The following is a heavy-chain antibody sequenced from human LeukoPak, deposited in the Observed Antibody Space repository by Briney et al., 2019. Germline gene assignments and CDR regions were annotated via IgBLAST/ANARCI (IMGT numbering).Heavy chain of an antibody. V-gene: IGHV3-21*01. Sequence: GGSLRLSCAASGFTFSTYTMNWVRQAPGKGLEWVSSISTSSSYIYHADSVKGRFTISRDNAKNSLYLQMNSLRAEDTAVYYCAREGERFLEWLLVPAFDIWGQGTMVTVSS. D-gene: IGHD3-3*01. CDR3: AREGERFLEWLLVPAFDI. CDR2: ISTSSSYI. CDR1: GFTFSTYT. J-gene: IGHJ3*02.